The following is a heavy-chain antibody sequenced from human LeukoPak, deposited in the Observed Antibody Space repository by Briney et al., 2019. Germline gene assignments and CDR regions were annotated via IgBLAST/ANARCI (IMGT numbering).Heavy chain of an antibody. CDR3: AREAAQLGYYYYYYMDV. V-gene: IGHV1-2*02. D-gene: IGHD1-26*01. CDR2: INPNSGGT. CDR1: GYTFTGYY. J-gene: IGHJ6*03. Sequence: ASVKVSCKASGYTFTGYYMHWVRQAPGQGLEWMGWINPNSGGTNYAQKSQGRVTMTRDTSISTAYMELSRLRSDDTAVYYCAREAAQLGYYYYYYMDVWGKGTTVTVSS.